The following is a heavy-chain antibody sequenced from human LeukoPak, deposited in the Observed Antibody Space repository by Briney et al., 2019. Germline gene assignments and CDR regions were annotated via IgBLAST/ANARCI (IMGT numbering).Heavy chain of an antibody. J-gene: IGHJ4*02. CDR1: GFTFSNYA. V-gene: IGHV3-15*01. Sequence: AGGSLRLSCAASGFTFSNYAMTWVRQAPGKGLEWVGRIKSKTDGGTTDYAAPVKGRFTISRDDSKNTLYLQMNSLKTEDTAVYYCTTEYGDIEVNYWGQGTLVTVSS. CDR3: TTEYGDIEVNY. D-gene: IGHD2-15*01. CDR2: IKSKTDGGTT.